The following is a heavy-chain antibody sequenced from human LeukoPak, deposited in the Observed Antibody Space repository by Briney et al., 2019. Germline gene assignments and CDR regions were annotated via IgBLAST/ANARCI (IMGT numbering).Heavy chain of an antibody. CDR1: GGSFSGYY. V-gene: IGHV4-34*01. D-gene: IGHD3-9*01. CDR2: INHSGST. Sequence: NPSETLSLTCAVYGGSFSGYYWSWIRQPPGKGLEWIGEINHSGSTNYNPSLKSRVTMSVDTSKNQFSLKLSSVTAADTAVYYCAREAKGFDILTGYSYYFDYWGQGTLVTVSS. CDR3: AREAKGFDILTGYSYYFDY. J-gene: IGHJ4*02.